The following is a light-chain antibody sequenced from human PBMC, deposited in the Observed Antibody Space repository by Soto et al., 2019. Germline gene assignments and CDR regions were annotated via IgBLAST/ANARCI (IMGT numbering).Light chain of an antibody. CDR2: AAT. J-gene: IGKJ4*01. CDR1: ESVGNW. CDR3: QQANSLPLS. V-gene: IGKV1D-12*01. Sequence: DIQMTQSPSSLSASVGDRITITCRAHESVGNWLAWYPQKPGKAPKLLIYAATTLQSGVSSRFSGSSSGTVFSLTVSSLQPEDFGTYYCQQANSLPLSLGGGTNVEIK.